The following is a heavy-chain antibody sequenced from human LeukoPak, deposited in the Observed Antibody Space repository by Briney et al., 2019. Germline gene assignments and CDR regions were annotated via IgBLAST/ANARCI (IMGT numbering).Heavy chain of an antibody. V-gene: IGHV3-21*01. D-gene: IGHD3-10*01. J-gene: IGHJ4*02. CDR3: ARDKFYGSGSPNGWYYFDY. Sequence: PGGSLRLSCAASGFTFSSYSMTWVRQAPGKGLEWVSSISSSSSYIYYADSVKGRFTISRDNAKNSLYLQMNSLRAEDTAVYYCARDKFYGSGSPNGWYYFDYWGQGTLVTVSS. CDR2: ISSSSSYI. CDR1: GFTFSSYS.